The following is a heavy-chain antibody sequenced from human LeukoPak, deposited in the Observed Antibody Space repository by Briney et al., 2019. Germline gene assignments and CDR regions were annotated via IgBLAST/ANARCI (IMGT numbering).Heavy chain of an antibody. CDR2: IYPGDSDT. CDR1: GYSFTSYW. CDR3: ARRCSGGSCYYYGMDV. V-gene: IGHV5-51*01. J-gene: IGHJ6*02. D-gene: IGHD2-15*01. Sequence: GESLKISCKGSGYSFTSYWIGWVRQMPGKGLEWMGIIYPGDSDTRYSPSFQGQVTISADKSISTAYLQWSSLKASDTAMYYCARRCSGGSCYYYGMDVWGQGTTVTVSS.